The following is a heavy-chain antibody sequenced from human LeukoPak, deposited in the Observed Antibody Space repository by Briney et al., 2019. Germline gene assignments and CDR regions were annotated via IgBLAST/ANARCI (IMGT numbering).Heavy chain of an antibody. J-gene: IGHJ4*02. CDR2: ITASGGTT. D-gene: IGHD3-3*01. CDR1: GFTFSSYA. CDR3: AKDQAPYDFWSGYHDY. V-gene: IGHV3-23*01. Sequence: GGSLRLSCAASGFTFSSYAMSWVRQAPGKGLEWVSGITASGGTTHYADSVKGRFTISRDNSKNTLYLQMNSLRAEDTAVYYCAKDQAPYDFWSGYHDYWGQGTLVTVSS.